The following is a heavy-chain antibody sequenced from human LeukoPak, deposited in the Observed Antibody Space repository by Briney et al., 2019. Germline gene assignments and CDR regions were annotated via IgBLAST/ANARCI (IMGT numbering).Heavy chain of an antibody. Sequence: SETLSLTCAVYGGSFSGYYWSWIRQPPGKGLEWIGETNHSGSTNYNPSLKSRVTISVDTSKSHFSLKLSSVTAADTAVYYCARIRGGNSYYYYYDMDVWGQGNPGHRLL. D-gene: IGHD4-23*01. V-gene: IGHV4-34*01. CDR3: ARIRGGNSYYYYYDMDV. J-gene: IGHJ6*02. CDR1: GGSFSGYY. CDR2: TNHSGST.